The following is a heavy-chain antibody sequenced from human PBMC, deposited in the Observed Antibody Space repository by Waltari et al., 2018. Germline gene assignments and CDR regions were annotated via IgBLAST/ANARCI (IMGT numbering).Heavy chain of an antibody. V-gene: IGHV4-59*01. Sequence: QVQLQESGPGLVKPSATLSLTCTVSGGSISSYYWSWIRQPPGKGLEWIGYIYYSGSTNYNPSLKSRVTISVDTSKNQFSLKLSSVTAADTAVYYCARGRTAKWFDPWGQGTLVTVSS. CDR1: GGSISSYY. CDR3: ARGRTAKWFDP. CDR2: IYYSGST. J-gene: IGHJ5*02. D-gene: IGHD1-1*01.